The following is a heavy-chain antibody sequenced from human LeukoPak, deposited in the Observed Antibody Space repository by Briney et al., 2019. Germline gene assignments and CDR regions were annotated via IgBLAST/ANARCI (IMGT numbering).Heavy chain of an antibody. CDR3: ARDGTAAGLYFDL. CDR1: GFTFSSYW. Sequence: GGSLRLSCAVSGFTFSSYWMNWVRQAPGKGLEWVASIKQDGGEKSYVDPVKGRFTISRDNAKNSLYLQMSSLRAEDTAVYYCARDGTAAGLYFDLWGQGTLVTVSS. J-gene: IGHJ4*01. CDR2: IKQDGGEK. V-gene: IGHV3-7*01. D-gene: IGHD6-13*01.